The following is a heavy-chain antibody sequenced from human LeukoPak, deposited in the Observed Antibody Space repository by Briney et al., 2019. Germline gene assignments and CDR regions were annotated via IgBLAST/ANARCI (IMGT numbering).Heavy chain of an antibody. J-gene: IGHJ4*02. CDR2: ISSSSSYI. CDR3: ARDISSTGCCSLWY. V-gene: IGHV3-21*01. Sequence: GGSLSLSCAASGFTFSSYSMNWVRQAPGKGLEWVSSISSSSSYIYYADSVKGRFTISRDNAKNSLYLQMNSLRAEDTALYYCARDISSTGCCSLWYWGQGTLVTVSS. D-gene: IGHD2-2*01. CDR1: GFTFSSYS.